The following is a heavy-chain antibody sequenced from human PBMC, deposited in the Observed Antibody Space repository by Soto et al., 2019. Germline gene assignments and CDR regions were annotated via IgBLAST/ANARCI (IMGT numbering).Heavy chain of an antibody. Sequence: RLSCAASGFTFSSDALSWVRQAPGKGLEWVSAISGSGGSTYYADSVKGRFTISRDNSKNTLYLQMNSLRAEDTDVYYCAKDRIGGVGELFDDACDIWGQGTMVTVS. D-gene: IGHD3-10*01. V-gene: IGHV3-23*01. J-gene: IGHJ3*02. CDR2: ISGSGGST. CDR3: AKDRIGGVGELFDDACDI. CDR1: GFTFSSDA.